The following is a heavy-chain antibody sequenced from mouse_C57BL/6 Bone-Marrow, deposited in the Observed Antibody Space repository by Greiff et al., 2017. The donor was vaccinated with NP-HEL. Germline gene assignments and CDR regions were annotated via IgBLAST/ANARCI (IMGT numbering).Heavy chain of an antibody. CDR3: AKTSSSNSCYFDY. V-gene: IGHV1-69*01. Sequence: QVQLQQPGAELVMPGASVKLSCKASGYTFTSYWMHWVKQRPGQGLEWIGEIDPSASYTNYTQKFKGKSTLTVDKSSSTAYMQISSLPSEDSAVYYSAKTSSSNSCYFDYCGQGTTLSLSS. CDR2: IDPSASYT. J-gene: IGHJ2*01. CDR1: GYTFTSYW. D-gene: IGHD2-5*01.